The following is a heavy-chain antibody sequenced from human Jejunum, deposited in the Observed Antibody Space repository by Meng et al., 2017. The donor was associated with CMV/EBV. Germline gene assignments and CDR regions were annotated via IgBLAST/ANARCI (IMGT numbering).Heavy chain of an antibody. Sequence: ASGYMFSIYYIRWVRQAPGQGLEWLGYINPKNGVTKYLQTFQGRLTMTRHTSINTVYMELTSLKSDDTAVYYCARDVDDDNGCDIWGQGTKVTVSS. V-gene: IGHV1-2*02. CDR1: GYMFSIYY. J-gene: IGHJ3*02. CDR2: INPKNGVT. CDR3: ARDVDDDNGCDI. D-gene: IGHD3-16*01.